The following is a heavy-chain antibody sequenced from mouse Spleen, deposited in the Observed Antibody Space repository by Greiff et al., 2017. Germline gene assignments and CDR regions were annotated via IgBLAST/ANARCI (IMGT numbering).Heavy chain of an antibody. J-gene: IGHJ2*01. Sequence: QVQLQQPGAELVMPGASVKLSCKASGYTFTSYWMHWVKQRPGQGLEWIGEIDPSDSYTNYNQKFKGKATLTVDKSSSTAYMQLSSLTSEDSAVYYCARWAYRYDGWGYWGQGTTLTVSS. CDR3: ARWAYRYDGWGY. V-gene: IGHV1-69*01. D-gene: IGHD2-14*01. CDR2: IDPSDSYT. CDR1: GYTFTSYW.